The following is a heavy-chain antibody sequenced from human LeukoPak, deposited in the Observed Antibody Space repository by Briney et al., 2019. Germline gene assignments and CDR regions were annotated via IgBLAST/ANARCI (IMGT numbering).Heavy chain of an antibody. CDR3: ARAGAARPGYYYYYMDV. V-gene: IGHV3-21*01. CDR2: ISSSSSYI. J-gene: IGHJ6*03. Sequence: PGGSLRLSCAASGFTFSSYSMNWVRQAPGKGLEWVSSISSSSSYIYYADSVKGRFTISRDNAKNSLYPQMNSLRAEDTAVYYCARAGAARPGYYYYYMDVWGKGTTVTVSS. D-gene: IGHD6-6*01. CDR1: GFTFSSYS.